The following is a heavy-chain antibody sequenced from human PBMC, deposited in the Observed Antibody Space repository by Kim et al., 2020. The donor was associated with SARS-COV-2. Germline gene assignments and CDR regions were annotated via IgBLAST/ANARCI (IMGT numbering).Heavy chain of an antibody. Sequence: SVKVSCKASGGTFSSYAISWVRQAPGQGLEWMGGIIPIFGTANYAQKFQGRVTITADESTSTAYMELSSLRSEDTAVYYCARGVRFLEWSNGMDVWGQGTTVTVSS. J-gene: IGHJ6*02. V-gene: IGHV1-69*13. CDR2: IIPIFGTA. D-gene: IGHD3-3*01. CDR3: ARGVRFLEWSNGMDV. CDR1: GGTFSSYA.